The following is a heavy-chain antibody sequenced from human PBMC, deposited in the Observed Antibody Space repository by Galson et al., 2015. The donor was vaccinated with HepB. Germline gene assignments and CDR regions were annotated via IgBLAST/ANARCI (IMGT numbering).Heavy chain of an antibody. Sequence: CAISGDSVSNNNAAWNWIRKPPSRGLEWLGRTYYRARWYNDYAESLRSRITINPDTSKNQFSLQLKSVTPEDTAVYYCARVFGTIYYYGLDVWGQGTTVTVSS. D-gene: IGHD2-2*01. J-gene: IGHJ6*02. CDR3: ARVFGTIYYYGLDV. CDR1: GDSVSNNNAA. V-gene: IGHV6-1*01. CDR2: TYYRARWYN.